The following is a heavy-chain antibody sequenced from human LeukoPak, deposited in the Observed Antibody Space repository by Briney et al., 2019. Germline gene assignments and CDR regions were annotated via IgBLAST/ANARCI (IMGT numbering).Heavy chain of an antibody. J-gene: IGHJ4*02. CDR2: ISSSGSYI. CDR3: ARSLYGGNSGEDY. Sequence: PGGSLRLSCAASGFTFSNYAMSWVRQAPGKGLEWVSPISSSGSYIYYADSMKGRFTISRDNAKNSLYLQMNSLRAGDTAVYYCARSLYGGNSGEDYWGQGTLVTVSS. CDR1: GFTFSNYA. V-gene: IGHV3-21*01. D-gene: IGHD4-23*01.